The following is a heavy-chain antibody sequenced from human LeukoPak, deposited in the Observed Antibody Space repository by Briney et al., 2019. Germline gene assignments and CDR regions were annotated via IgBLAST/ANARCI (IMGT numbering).Heavy chain of an antibody. J-gene: IGHJ3*02. V-gene: IGHV3-66*01. Sequence: GGSLRLSRAASGFTVSSNYMSWVRQAPGEGLEWVSVIYSGGSTYYADSVKGRFTISRDNSKNTLYLQMNSLRAEDTAVYYCASMGADAFDIWGQGTMVTVSS. CDR2: IYSGGST. CDR1: GFTVSSNY. D-gene: IGHD1-26*01. CDR3: ASMGADAFDI.